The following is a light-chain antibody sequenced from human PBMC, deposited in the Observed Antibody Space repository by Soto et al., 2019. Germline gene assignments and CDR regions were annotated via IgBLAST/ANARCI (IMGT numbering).Light chain of an antibody. V-gene: IGKV4-1*01. Sequence: DIVMTQSPDSLAVSLGERATINCKCSQSLLSSSTNMNYLAWYQQKPGQPPKLLINWVSTRGSGVPDRFSGSGSGTDFTLTISSLQAEDVAVYYCQQYYASPLTFGQGTKVDIK. J-gene: IGKJ1*01. CDR3: QQYYASPLT. CDR1: QSLLSSSTNMNY. CDR2: WVS.